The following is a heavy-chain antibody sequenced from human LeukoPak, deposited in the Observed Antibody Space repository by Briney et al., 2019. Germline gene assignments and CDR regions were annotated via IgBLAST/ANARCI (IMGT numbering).Heavy chain of an antibody. Sequence: PSETLSLTCAVYGGSFSGYYWSWIRQPPGKGLEWFGEINHSGSTNYNPSLKSRVTISVDTSKNQFSLKLSSVTAADTAVYYCARLLGYCSGGSCYSLDYWGQGTLVTVSS. D-gene: IGHD2-15*01. CDR1: GGSFSGYY. CDR2: INHSGST. CDR3: ARLLGYCSGGSCYSLDY. J-gene: IGHJ4*02. V-gene: IGHV4-34*01.